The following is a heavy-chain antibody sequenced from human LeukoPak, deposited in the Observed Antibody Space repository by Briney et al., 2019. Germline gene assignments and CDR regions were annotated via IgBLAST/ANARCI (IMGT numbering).Heavy chain of an antibody. J-gene: IGHJ3*01. D-gene: IGHD2-2*01. CDR2: ISYDGSDK. CDR3: ARSRELSYCSGTTCYALDAFEV. V-gene: IGHV3-30-3*01. Sequence: GGSLRLSCAASGSTFSSHAMSWVRQAPGKGLEWVAVISYDGSDKNYVDSVKGRVTISRDNSKNILYLQMKSLRADDTAVYYCARSRELSYCSGTTCYALDAFEVWGQGTMVTVSS. CDR1: GSTFSSHA.